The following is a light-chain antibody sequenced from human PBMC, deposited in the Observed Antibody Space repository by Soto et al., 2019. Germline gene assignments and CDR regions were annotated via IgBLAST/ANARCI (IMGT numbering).Light chain of an antibody. J-gene: IGKJ1*01. Sequence: IVGTQVAATRSLSRGERSALSCRASQSVSSYLAWYQQKPGQAPRLLIYDASNRATGIPARFSGSGSGTAFPLPISSLEPEDFAVYDCQQPGRFGPGTKVDIK. V-gene: IGKV3-11*01. CDR2: DAS. CDR1: QSVSSY. CDR3: QQPGR.